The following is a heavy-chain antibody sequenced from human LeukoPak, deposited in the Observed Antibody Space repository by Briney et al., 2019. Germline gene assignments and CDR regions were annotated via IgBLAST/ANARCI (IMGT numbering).Heavy chain of an antibody. CDR2: ISGSGGSS. D-gene: IGHD5-18*01. V-gene: IGHV3-23*01. CDR3: ALRGFSYDVDY. Sequence: GGSVRLSCAASGFTFTSYAMNWVRQTPGKGLEWISGISGSGGSSSYADSVKGRFTISRDNSKNTLYLQMNSLRADDTAVYYCALRGFSYDVDYWGQGSLVTVSS. CDR1: GFTFTSYA. J-gene: IGHJ4*02.